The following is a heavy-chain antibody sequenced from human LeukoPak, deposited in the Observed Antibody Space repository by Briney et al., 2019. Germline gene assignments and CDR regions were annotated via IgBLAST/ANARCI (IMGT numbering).Heavy chain of an antibody. V-gene: IGHV3-9*01. Sequence: PGRSLRLSCAASGFTFSSYAMHWVRQAPGKGLEWVSGISWNSGSIGYADSVKGRFTISRDNAKNSLYLQMNSLRAEDTALYFCAKDIFIVGATPRVIDIWGQGTMVTVSS. J-gene: IGHJ3*02. CDR2: ISWNSGSI. CDR3: AKDIFIVGATPRVIDI. D-gene: IGHD1-26*01. CDR1: GFTFSSYA.